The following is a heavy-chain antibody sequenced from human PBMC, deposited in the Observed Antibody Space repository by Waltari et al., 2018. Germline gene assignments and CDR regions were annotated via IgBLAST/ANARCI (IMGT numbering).Heavy chain of an antibody. D-gene: IGHD3-3*01. CDR3: AKDRITLSALDP. V-gene: IGHV3-23*01. J-gene: IGHJ5*02. CDR1: GFTFNSYG. CDR2: ISGRGGDT. Sequence: EVQLLESGGGLVQPGGSLRLSCAASGFTFNSYGMSWVRQAPGKGLEWVSGISGRGGDTYYADSVKGRFTISRDNSKNTLYLQMNSLRAEDSALYYCAKDRITLSALDPWGQGTLVTVSS.